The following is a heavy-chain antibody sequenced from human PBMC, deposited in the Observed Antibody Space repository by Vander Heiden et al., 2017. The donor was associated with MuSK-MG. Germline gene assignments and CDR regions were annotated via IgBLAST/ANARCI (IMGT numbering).Heavy chain of an antibody. CDR1: GFTFSSYS. Sequence: EVRLVESGGGLVQPGGSLRLSCPASGFTFSSYSMNWVRQAPGKGLEWVSYISSSSSTIYYADSVKGRCTSSRDNAKNSLYLQMNSLRAEDTAVYYCARVDCSGGSCYVAISYYGMDVWGQGTTVTVSS. CDR3: ARVDCSGGSCYVAISYYGMDV. D-gene: IGHD2-15*01. V-gene: IGHV3-48*04. J-gene: IGHJ6*02. CDR2: ISSSSSTI.